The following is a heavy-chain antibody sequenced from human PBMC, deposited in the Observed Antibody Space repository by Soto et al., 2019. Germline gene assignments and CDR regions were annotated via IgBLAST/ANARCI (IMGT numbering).Heavy chain of an antibody. J-gene: IGHJ5*02. V-gene: IGHV3-23*01. Sequence: GGSLRLSCAASGFTFSSYAMSWVRQAPGKGLEWVSAISGSGGSTYYADSVKGRFTISRDNSKNTLYLQMNSLRAEDTAVYYCAKDGRYYDFWSGYAWGQGTLVTVSS. D-gene: IGHD3-3*01. CDR2: ISGSGGST. CDR3: AKDGRYYDFWSGYA. CDR1: GFTFSSYA.